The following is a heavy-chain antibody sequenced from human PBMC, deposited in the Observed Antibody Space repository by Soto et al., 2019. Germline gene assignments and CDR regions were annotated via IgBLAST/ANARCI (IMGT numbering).Heavy chain of an antibody. J-gene: IGHJ4*01. Sequence: GGSLRLSCAAPGFTFGNAWINCVRLAPGKGLEWVGRIKSKTDGGTTDFAARVKGRFAISRDDSKNMMYMQMNSLRTEDTAVYYCTTVSYIAKQIDRISYWGHGTLVTVSS. D-gene: IGHD2-2*02. CDR3: TTVSYIAKQIDRISY. CDR2: IKSKTDGGTT. V-gene: IGHV3-15*07. CDR1: GFTFGNAW.